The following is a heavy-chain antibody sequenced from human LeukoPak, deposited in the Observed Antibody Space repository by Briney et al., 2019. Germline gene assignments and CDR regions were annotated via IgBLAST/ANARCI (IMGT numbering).Heavy chain of an antibody. V-gene: IGHV4-38-2*01. CDR1: GYSISSGYY. J-gene: IGHJ4*02. CDR3: ARVTPFITMVRGVTPDYFDY. D-gene: IGHD3-10*01. Sequence: PSGTLSLTCAVSGYSISSGYYWGWIRQPPGKGLEWIGSIYHSGSTYYNPSLKSRVTISVDKSKNQFSLKLSSVTAADTAVYYCARVTPFITMVRGVTPDYFDYWGQGTLVTVSS. CDR2: IYHSGST.